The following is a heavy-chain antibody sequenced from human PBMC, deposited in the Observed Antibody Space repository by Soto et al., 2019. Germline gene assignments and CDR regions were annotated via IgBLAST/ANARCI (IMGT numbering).Heavy chain of an antibody. CDR3: ARGVIAVAGSRPSDYYYYYGMDV. V-gene: IGHV6-1*01. Sequence: SQTLSLTCAISGDSVSSNSAAWNWIRQSPSRGLEWLGRTYYRSKWYNDYAVSVKSRITINPDTSKNQFSLQLNSVTPEDTAVYYRARGVIAVAGSRPSDYYYYYGMDVWGQGTTVTVSS. CDR1: GDSVSSNSAA. CDR2: TYYRSKWYN. J-gene: IGHJ6*02. D-gene: IGHD6-19*01.